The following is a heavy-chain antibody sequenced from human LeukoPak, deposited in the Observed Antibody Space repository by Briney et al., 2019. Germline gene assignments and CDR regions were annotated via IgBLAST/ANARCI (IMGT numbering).Heavy chain of an antibody. D-gene: IGHD3/OR15-3a*01. CDR1: GFTFSTYG. CDR3: ARDIWTEGNKYFDY. CDR2: IWYEGSKE. V-gene: IGHV3-33*01. Sequence: PGVSLRLSCAASGFTFSTYGFHWIRQAPGRGREGVAVIWYEGSKEDHADSVKGGFTISKDNSRNMVLLQMNRVRAEDTAVYYCARDIWTEGNKYFDYLGQGTLVTGSS. J-gene: IGHJ4*02.